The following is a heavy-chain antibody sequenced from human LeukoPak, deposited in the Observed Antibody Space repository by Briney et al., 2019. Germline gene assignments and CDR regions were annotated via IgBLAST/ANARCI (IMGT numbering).Heavy chain of an antibody. CDR1: GFTFSSYW. CDR3: AREVRAGYYYYCYYMDV. V-gene: IGHV3-7*01. J-gene: IGHJ6*03. CDR2: IKQDGSEK. Sequence: GGSLRLSCAASGFTFSSYWMSWVRQAPGKGLEWVANIKQDGSEKYYVDSVKGRFTISRDNAKNSLYLQMNSLRAEDTAVYYCAREVRAGYYYYCYYMDVWGKGTTVTVSS.